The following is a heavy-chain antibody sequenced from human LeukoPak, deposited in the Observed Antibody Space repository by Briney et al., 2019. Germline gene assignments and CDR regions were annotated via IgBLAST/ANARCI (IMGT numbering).Heavy chain of an antibody. J-gene: IGHJ3*01. Sequence: SQTLSLTCTVSGGSISSGGYYWSWIRQHPGKGLEWIGYIYAIGSTNYNPSLESRVTLSIDTSKNQVSLKLSSVTAADTAVYYCARPAGDGYNYAFDVWGQGTMVTVSS. D-gene: IGHD5-24*01. CDR2: IYAIGST. V-gene: IGHV4-31*03. CDR3: ARPAGDGYNYAFDV. CDR1: GGSISSGGYY.